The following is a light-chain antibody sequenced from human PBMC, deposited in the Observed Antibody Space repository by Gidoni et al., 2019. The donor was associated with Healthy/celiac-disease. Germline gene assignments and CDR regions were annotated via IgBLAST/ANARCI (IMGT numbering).Light chain of an antibody. Sequence: EIVLTQSPCTLSLSPGERASQSVSSSYLAWYQQKPGQAPRLLIYGASSRATGIPDRFSGSGSGTDFTLTISRLEPEDFAVYYCQQYGSSPWTFGQGTKVEIK. J-gene: IGKJ1*01. CDR2: GAS. V-gene: IGKV3-20*01. CDR3: QQYGSSPWT. CDR1: QSVSSSY.